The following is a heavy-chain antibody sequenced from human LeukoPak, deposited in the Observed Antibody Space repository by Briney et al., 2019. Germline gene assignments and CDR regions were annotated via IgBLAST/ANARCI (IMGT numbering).Heavy chain of an antibody. J-gene: IGHJ2*01. Sequence: GGSLRLSCAVSGFTFSSYAMSWVRQAPGKGLEWVSAISGSGGSTYYADSVQGRFTISRDNSKNTLYLQMSGLRAEDTAVYYCARESPDDYGGRPYGFSYWYFDLWGRGTLVTVSS. CDR3: ARESPDDYGGRPYGFSYWYFDL. CDR2: ISGSGGST. V-gene: IGHV3-23*01. D-gene: IGHD4-23*01. CDR1: GFTFSSYA.